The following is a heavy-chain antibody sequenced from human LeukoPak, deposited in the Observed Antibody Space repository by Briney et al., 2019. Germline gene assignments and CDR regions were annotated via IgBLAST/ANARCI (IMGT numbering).Heavy chain of an antibody. V-gene: IGHV1-46*01. CDR2: ISPSGGST. Sequence: ASVKVSCKAFGYTFTRYYMHWVRQAPGQGPEWMGVISPSGGSTTYAQKFQGRVTMTRDTSTSTVYMELSSLRSEDTAVYYCAREAYGYFDWLLYYPYYYYYMDVWGKGTTVTISS. CDR1: GYTFTRYY. J-gene: IGHJ6*03. D-gene: IGHD3-9*01. CDR3: AREAYGYFDWLLYYPYYYYYMDV.